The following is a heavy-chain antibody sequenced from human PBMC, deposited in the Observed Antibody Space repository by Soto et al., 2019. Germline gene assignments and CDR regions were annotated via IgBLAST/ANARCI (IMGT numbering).Heavy chain of an antibody. V-gene: IGHV3-33*01. CDR2: IWYDGSNK. Sequence: GSLRLSCAASGFTFSSYGMHWVRQAPGKGLEWVAVIWYDGSNKYYADSVKGRFTISRDNSKNTLYLQMNSLRAEDTAVYYCARDRGARFLEWSHDYWGQGTLVTVSS. D-gene: IGHD3-3*01. CDR3: ARDRGARFLEWSHDY. J-gene: IGHJ4*02. CDR1: GFTFSSYG.